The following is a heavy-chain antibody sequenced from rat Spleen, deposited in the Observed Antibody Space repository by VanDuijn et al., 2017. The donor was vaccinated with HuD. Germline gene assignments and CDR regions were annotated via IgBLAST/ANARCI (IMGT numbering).Heavy chain of an antibody. CDR3: ARGSAWLFAY. Sequence: EVQLVESGGGLVQPGRSLKLSCAASGFTFSNYDMAWVRQAPTKGLEWVASISPSGGSTYYRDSVKGRFTVSRDNAKSTLYLQMDSLRSEDTATYYCARGSAWLFAYWGQGTLVTVSS. CDR1: GFTFSNYD. V-gene: IGHV5-25*01. D-gene: IGHD3-1*01. J-gene: IGHJ3*01. CDR2: ISPSGGST.